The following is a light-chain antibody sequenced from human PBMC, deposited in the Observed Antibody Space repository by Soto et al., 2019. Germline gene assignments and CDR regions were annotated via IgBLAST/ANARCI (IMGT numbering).Light chain of an antibody. CDR1: HTIKTF. CDR2: AAS. V-gene: IGKV1-39*01. Sequence: DIQMTQSPSSLSASVGDRITITCRTSHTIKTFLNWYEKKPGKAPKLLIYAASTLQSGVPSRFSGSGSGTDFTLTVSSLQPEDFVTYFCQQSYTTPYTFGQGTKLEIK. J-gene: IGKJ2*01. CDR3: QQSYTTPYT.